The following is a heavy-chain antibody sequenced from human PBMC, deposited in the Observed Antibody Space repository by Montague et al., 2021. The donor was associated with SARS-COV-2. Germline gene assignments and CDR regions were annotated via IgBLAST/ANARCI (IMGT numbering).Heavy chain of an antibody. V-gene: IGHV4-39*02. J-gene: IGHJ3*01. CDR1: GGSITNNIDY. D-gene: IGHD3-22*01. Sequence: SETLSLTCTVSGGSITNNIDYWAWIRQPPGKGLGWIESIYYTGNTYYNPSLKSRVTISVVTSKNHFTLKLSSVTAAETAVYYCARLKRYFDSSGSPSAFDFWGQGTKVTVSS. CDR3: ARLKRYFDSSGSPSAFDF. CDR2: IYYTGNT.